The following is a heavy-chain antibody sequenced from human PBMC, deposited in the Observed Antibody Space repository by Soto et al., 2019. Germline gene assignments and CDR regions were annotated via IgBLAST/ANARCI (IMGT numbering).Heavy chain of an antibody. CDR3: ARGRRSSSRWFDP. D-gene: IGHD3-16*01. CDR1: GGSFSGGAVTPFH. CDR2: ITDTGST. Sequence: QVRLQQWGAGLLKPSETLSLTCGVSGGSFSGGAVTPFHWSWIRQPPGKGLEWIGEITDTGSTKYSPFLKSRVTISVDTSKNQFSLRVRSVTAADTGVYYCARGRRSSSRWFDPWGQGTLVTVSS. J-gene: IGHJ5*02. V-gene: IGHV4-34*02.